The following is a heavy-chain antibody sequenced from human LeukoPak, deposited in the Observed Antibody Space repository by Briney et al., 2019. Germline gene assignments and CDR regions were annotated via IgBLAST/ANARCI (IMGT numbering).Heavy chain of an antibody. CDR1: GYTLTGYY. J-gene: IGHJ6*03. Sequence: ASVKVSCKASGYTLTGYYMHWVRQAPGQGLEWMGWINPNSGGTNYAQKFQGRVTMTRDTSISTAYMELSGLRSDDTAVYYCARGAGPGRYYTDVWGKGTTVTVSS. D-gene: IGHD3-10*01. CDR3: ARGAGPGRYYTDV. V-gene: IGHV1-2*02. CDR2: INPNSGGT.